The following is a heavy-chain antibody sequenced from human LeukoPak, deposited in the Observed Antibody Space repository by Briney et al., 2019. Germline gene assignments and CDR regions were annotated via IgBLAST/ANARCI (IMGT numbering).Heavy chain of an antibody. V-gene: IGHV4-31*03. D-gene: IGHD6-13*01. Sequence: SETLSLTCTVSGGSISSGGYYWSWLRQHPGKGLEWIGYIYSSASTYYNPSLKSRVTISVDTSKNQFSLKLSSVTAADTAVYYCARDGVFPYYNWFDPWGQGTLVTVSS. CDR3: ARDGVFPYYNWFDP. J-gene: IGHJ5*02. CDR2: IYSSAST. CDR1: GGSISSGGYY.